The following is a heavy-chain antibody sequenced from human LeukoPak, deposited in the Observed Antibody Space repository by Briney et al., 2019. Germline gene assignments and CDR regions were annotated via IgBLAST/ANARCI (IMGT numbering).Heavy chain of an antibody. CDR1: GHTFTDYY. CDR3: ARDSGWGNYRSVDYFDY. D-gene: IGHD3-16*02. V-gene: IGHV1-2*02. J-gene: IGHJ4*02. CDR2: INPNSGVT. Sequence: ASVNVSCKASGHTFTDYYMHWVRQAPGQGLEWMGWINPNSGVTNYAQKFQGRITMTRDTSISTASMELRRLKSDDSAVYYCARDSGWGNYRSVDYFDYWGQGTLVTVSS.